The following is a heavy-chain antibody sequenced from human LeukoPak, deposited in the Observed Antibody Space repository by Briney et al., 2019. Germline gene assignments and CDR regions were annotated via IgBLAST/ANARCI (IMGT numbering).Heavy chain of an antibody. J-gene: IGHJ3*01. CDR2: VHSGGRIT. CDR3: TSEQEDCTGATCYRVLDV. Sequence: QPGGSLRLSRAASAFTFCNYRLICVPHAPGKGGVCVSRVHSGGRITNSQVSVKGQFSISRESAKNTLYLQMSSLRSEETAVYYCTSEQEDCTGATCYRVLDVWGQGTMVTVS. V-gene: IGHV3-74*01. D-gene: IGHD2-8*02. CDR1: AFTFCNYR.